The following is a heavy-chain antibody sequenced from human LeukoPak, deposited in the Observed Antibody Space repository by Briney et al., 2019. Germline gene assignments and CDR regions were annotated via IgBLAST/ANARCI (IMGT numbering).Heavy chain of an antibody. CDR1: GYTFTSYD. D-gene: IGHD2-15*01. CDR3: ARGVRRCSGGSCLGWYFDY. CDR2: MNPNSGNT. V-gene: IGHV1-8*01. Sequence: ASVKVSCKASGYTFTSYDINWVRQATGQGLEWMGWMNPNSGNTGYALKFQGRVTMTRNTSISTAYMELSSLRSEDTAVYYCARGVRRCSGGSCLGWYFDYWGQGTLVTVSS. J-gene: IGHJ4*02.